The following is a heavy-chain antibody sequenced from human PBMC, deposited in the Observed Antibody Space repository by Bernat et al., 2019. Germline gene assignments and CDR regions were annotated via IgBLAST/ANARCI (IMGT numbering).Heavy chain of an antibody. J-gene: IGHJ4*02. CDR3: ARNSGSYYGVDY. CDR2: IWYDGSNK. Sequence: VQLVESGGGVVQPGRSLRLSCAASGFTFSSYGMHWVRQAPGKGLEWVAVIWYDGSNKYYADSVKGRFTISRDNSKNTLYLQMNSLRAEDTAVYYCARNSGSYYGVDYWGQGTLVTVSS. CDR1: GFTFSSYG. D-gene: IGHD1-26*01. V-gene: IGHV3-33*01.